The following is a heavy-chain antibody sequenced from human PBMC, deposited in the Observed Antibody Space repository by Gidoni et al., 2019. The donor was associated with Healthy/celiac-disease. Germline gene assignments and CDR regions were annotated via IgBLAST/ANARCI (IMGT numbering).Heavy chain of an antibody. CDR3: ARGRSGRLTMVRGVTPPTPEAYYYYYMDV. CDR1: GGTFSSYA. CDR2: IIPIFGTA. D-gene: IGHD3-10*01. J-gene: IGHJ6*03. Sequence: QVQLVQSGAEGKKPGSSVKVSCKASGGTFSSYAISWGRQAPGQGLEWMGGIIPIFGTANYAQKFQGRVTITADESTSTAYMELSSLRSEDTAVYYCARGRSGRLTMVRGVTPPTPEAYYYYYMDVWGKGTTVTVSS. V-gene: IGHV1-69*01.